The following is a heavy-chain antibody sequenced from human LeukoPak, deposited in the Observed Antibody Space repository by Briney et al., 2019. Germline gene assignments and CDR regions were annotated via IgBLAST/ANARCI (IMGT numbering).Heavy chain of an antibody. D-gene: IGHD3-22*01. CDR3: ARDPHYYDSSGYRGYAFDI. V-gene: IGHV1-2*04. Sequence: ASVKVSRKASGYTFTGYYMHWVRQAPGQGLEWMGWINPNSGGTNYAQKFQGWVTMTRDTSISPAYMELSRLRSEDTAVYYCARDPHYYDSSGYRGYAFDIWGQGTMVTVSS. CDR2: INPNSGGT. CDR1: GYTFTGYY. J-gene: IGHJ3*02.